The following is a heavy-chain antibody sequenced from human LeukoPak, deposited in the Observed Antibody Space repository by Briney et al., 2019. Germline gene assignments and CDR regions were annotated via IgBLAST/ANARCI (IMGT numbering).Heavy chain of an antibody. CDR3: ARRRDYFDY. CDR2: LYYGGST. CDR1: GVSISEYY. V-gene: IGHV4-59*08. Sequence: SETLSLTCTVSGVSISEYYWSWIRQPPGKGLEWIGYLYYGGSTNYNPSLKSRVTISVDTSEKQFSLKLRSVPAADTAEYCCARRRDYFDYWGQGTLVTVSS. J-gene: IGHJ4*02.